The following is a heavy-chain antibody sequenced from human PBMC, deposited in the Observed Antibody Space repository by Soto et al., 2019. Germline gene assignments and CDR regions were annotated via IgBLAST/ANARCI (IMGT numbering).Heavy chain of an antibody. Sequence: PSETLSLTCTVSGGSISSYYWSWIRQPPGKGLEWIGYIYYSGSTNYNPSLKSRVTISVDTSKNQFSLKLSSVTAADTAVYYCARDYDRYYGMDVWGRGTTVTVSS. V-gene: IGHV4-59*01. CDR2: IYYSGST. D-gene: IGHD3-3*01. CDR3: ARDYDRYYGMDV. J-gene: IGHJ6*02. CDR1: GGSISSYY.